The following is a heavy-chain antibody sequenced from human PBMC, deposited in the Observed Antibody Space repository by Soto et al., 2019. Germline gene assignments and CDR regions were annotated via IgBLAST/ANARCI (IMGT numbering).Heavy chain of an antibody. CDR1: GLSFRHYS. CDR3: LVRAADY. Sequence: EVQGVDSGGGLVRPGGSLRLSCAGSGLSFRHYSMNWHRQAPGKGLECVARISGSDDTTPYRDSVDGRFTVSRDESSNTLYLRMNSLRAEDTATYFCLVRAADYWGQGPLVTVSS. CDR2: ISGSDDTT. V-gene: IGHV3-23*04. D-gene: IGHD2-21*01. J-gene: IGHJ4*02.